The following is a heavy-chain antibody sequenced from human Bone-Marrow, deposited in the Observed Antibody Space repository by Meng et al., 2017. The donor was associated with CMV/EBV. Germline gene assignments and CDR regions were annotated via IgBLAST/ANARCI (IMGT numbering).Heavy chain of an antibody. Sequence: GTLSLSCAVYGGSFSGYYWSWIRQPPGKGLEWIGEINHSGSTNYNPSLKSRVTISVDTSKNQFSLKLSSVTAADTAVYYCAISKRYPRHQNNWFDPWGQGTLVTVSS. CDR1: GGSFSGYY. CDR2: INHSGST. CDR3: AISKRYPRHQNNWFDP. V-gene: IGHV4-34*01. D-gene: IGHD1-1*01. J-gene: IGHJ5*02.